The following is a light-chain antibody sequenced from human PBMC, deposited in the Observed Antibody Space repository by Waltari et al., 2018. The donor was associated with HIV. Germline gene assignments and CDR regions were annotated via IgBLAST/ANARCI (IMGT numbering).Light chain of an antibody. CDR3: SSYGGSIFWV. CDR1: SSDGGGYDY. V-gene: IGLV2-8*01. Sequence: QSALTQPPSASGSPGQSVTISCTGTSSDGGGYDYVSWYQQHPGEAPKVMIYEVSKRPSGVPDRFSGSKSGNTASLTVSGLQAEDEADYYCSSYGGSIFWVFGGGTRLTVL. J-gene: IGLJ3*02. CDR2: EVS.